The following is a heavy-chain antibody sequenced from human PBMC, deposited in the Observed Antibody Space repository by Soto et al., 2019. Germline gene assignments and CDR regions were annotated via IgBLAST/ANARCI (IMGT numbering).Heavy chain of an antibody. CDR2: ISGSGGST. D-gene: IGHD6-25*01. Sequence: GGSLRLSCAASGFTFSSYAMSWVRQAPGKGLEWVSAISGSGGSTYYADSVKGRFTISRDNSKNTLYLQMNSLRAEDTAVYYCAKGYRLQGAYYYGMDVWGRGTTVTVSS. CDR1: GFTFSSYA. CDR3: AKGYRLQGAYYYGMDV. J-gene: IGHJ6*02. V-gene: IGHV3-23*01.